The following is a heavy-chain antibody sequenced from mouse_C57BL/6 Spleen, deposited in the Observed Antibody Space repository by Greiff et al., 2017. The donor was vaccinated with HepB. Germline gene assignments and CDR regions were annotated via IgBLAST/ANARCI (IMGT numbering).Heavy chain of an antibody. CDR2: ISDGGSYT. D-gene: IGHD4-1*01. V-gene: IGHV5-4*01. CDR3: ARDEELGPFAY. J-gene: IGHJ3*01. Sequence: EVKLMESGGGLVKPGGSLKLSCAASGFTFSSYAMSWVRQTPEKRLEWVATISDGGSYTYYPDNVKGRFTISRDNAKNNLYLQMSHLKSEDTAMYYCARDEELGPFAYWGQGTLVTVSA. CDR1: GFTFSSYA.